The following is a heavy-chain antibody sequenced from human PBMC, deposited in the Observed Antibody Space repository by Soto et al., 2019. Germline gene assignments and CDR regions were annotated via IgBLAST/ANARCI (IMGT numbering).Heavy chain of an antibody. D-gene: IGHD3-9*01. Sequence: GGSLRLSCVGSGFTFSSFAMNWVRQAPGKGLEWISYISATGASIYYADSVKGRFTISRDNAKNSLSLRMHSLRDEDTAVYYCARLRYYFDLWGQGTLVTVSS. CDR1: GFTFSSFA. CDR3: ARLRYYFDL. CDR2: ISATGASI. J-gene: IGHJ4*02. V-gene: IGHV3-48*03.